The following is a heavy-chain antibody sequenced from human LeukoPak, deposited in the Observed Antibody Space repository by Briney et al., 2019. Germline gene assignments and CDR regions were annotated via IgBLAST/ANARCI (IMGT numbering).Heavy chain of an antibody. V-gene: IGHV3-74*01. Sequence: QTGGSLRLSCAASGFTFSSYWMHWVRQAPGKGLVWVSRINSVGSSTSYADSVKGRFTISRDNAKNTLHLQMNSLRAEDTAVYYCARVGSSGWYYYYYYYGMDVWGQGTTVTVSS. J-gene: IGHJ6*02. CDR2: INSVGSST. CDR1: GFTFSSYW. CDR3: ARVGSSGWYYYYYYYGMDV. D-gene: IGHD6-19*01.